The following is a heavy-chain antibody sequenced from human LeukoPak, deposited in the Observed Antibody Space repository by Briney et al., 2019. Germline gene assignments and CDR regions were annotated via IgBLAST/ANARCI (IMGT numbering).Heavy chain of an antibody. CDR3: ARREDGRYTIDY. D-gene: IGHD5-24*01. CDR2: IYYSGST. J-gene: IGHJ4*02. Sequence: PSETLSLTRTVSGDSTSSSSYYWGWIRQPPGKGLEWIGYIYYSGSTYYNPSLKSRVTISVDTSKNQFSLKLSSVTAADTAVYYCARREDGRYTIDYWGQGTLVTVSS. CDR1: GDSTSSSSYY. V-gene: IGHV4-39*01.